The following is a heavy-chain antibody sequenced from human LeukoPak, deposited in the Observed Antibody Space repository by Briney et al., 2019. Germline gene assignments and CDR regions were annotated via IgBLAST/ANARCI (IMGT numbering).Heavy chain of an antibody. CDR3: AREDGSGSPYYTRYNWFDP. CDR2: ISSSGSTI. V-gene: IGHV3-48*03. J-gene: IGHJ5*02. D-gene: IGHD3-10*01. Sequence: GGSLRLSCAASGFTFSSYEMNWVRQAPGKGLEWVSYISSSGSTIYFADSVKGRFTISRDNAKNSLYLQMNSLRAEDTAVYYCAREDGSGSPYYTRYNWFDPWGQGTLVTVSS. CDR1: GFTFSSYE.